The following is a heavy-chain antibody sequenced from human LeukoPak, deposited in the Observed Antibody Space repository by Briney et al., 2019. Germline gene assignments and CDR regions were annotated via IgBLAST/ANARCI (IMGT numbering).Heavy chain of an antibody. J-gene: IGHJ4*02. CDR2: ISAYNGNT. CDR1: GYTFSGYF. D-gene: IGHD2/OR15-2a*01. Sequence: ASVKVSCKASGYTFSGYFIHWVRQTPGQGLEWMGWISAYNGNTNYAQKLQGRVTMTTDTSTSTAYMELRSLRSDDTAVYYCARDCKNWGQGTLVTVSS. V-gene: IGHV1-18*04. CDR3: ARDCKN.